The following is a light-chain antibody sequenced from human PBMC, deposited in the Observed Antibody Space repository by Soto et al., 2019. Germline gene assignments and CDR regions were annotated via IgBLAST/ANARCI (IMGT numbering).Light chain of an antibody. CDR1: SSDVGGYSY. V-gene: IGLV2-14*03. CDR3: SSYTSTSTVV. Sequence: QSALTQPASVSGSPGQSITISCTGTSSDVGGYSYVSWYQQHPGKAPKLMIYDVTDRPSGVSYRFSGSKSGNTASLTISGLQADDEADYYCSSYTSTSTVVFGGGTQLTVL. J-gene: IGLJ2*01. CDR2: DVT.